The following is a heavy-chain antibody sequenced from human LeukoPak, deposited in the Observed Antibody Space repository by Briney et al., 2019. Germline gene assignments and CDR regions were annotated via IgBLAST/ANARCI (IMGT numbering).Heavy chain of an antibody. CDR1: GFTFSSYA. V-gene: IGHV3-23*01. CDR3: AKDIMIVVVARYYFDY. CDR2: ISGSGAGT. J-gene: IGHJ4*02. D-gene: IGHD3-22*01. Sequence: PGGSLRLSCTASGFTFSSYAMSWVRQAPGKGLEWVSAISGSGAGTYYADSVKGRFTISRDNSKNTLYPQMNSLRAEDTAVYFCAKDIMIVVVARYYFDYWGQGTLVTVSS.